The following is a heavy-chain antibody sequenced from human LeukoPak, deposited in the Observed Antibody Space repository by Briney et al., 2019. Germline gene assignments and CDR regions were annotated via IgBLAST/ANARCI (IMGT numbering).Heavy chain of an antibody. CDR1: GFTFSSYW. J-gene: IGHJ4*02. V-gene: IGHV3-30-3*01. CDR3: ARDVNYYDSSGYSH. CDR2: ISYDGSNK. D-gene: IGHD3-22*01. Sequence: GGSLRLSCAASGFTFSSYWMSWVRQAPGKGLEWVAVISYDGSNKYYADSVKGRFTISRDNSKNTLYLQMNSLRAEDTAVYYCARDVNYYDSSGYSHWGQGTLVTVSS.